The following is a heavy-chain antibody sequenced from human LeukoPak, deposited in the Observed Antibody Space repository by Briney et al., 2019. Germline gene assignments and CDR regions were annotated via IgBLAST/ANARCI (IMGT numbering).Heavy chain of an antibody. CDR1: GFTFSSYW. D-gene: IGHD7-27*01. CDR3: AKNRGGANLGYYFDY. J-gene: IGHJ4*02. CDR2: IKSDGSST. V-gene: IGHV3-74*01. Sequence: QPGGSLRLSCAASGFTFSSYWMYWVRQAPGKGLVWVSRIKSDGSSTSYADSVKGRFTISRHNATNTLYLQMNSLSAEDPAVSYCAKNRGGANLGYYFDYWGQGTLVTVSS.